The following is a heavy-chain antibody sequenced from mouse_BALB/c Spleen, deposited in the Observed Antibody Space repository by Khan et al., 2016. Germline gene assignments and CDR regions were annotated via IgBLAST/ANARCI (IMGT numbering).Heavy chain of an antibody. Sequence: VQLQQPGAELVKPGASVKLSCTASDFNIKDTYMHWVKQRPEQGLEWIGRIDPANDDSNYDPTFQGKATLSADTSSNTAYLQLTNLTSEDTAVYYCTRSLYGRYPIDYWGQGTSVTVSS. CDR2: IDPANDDS. D-gene: IGHD1-1*02. J-gene: IGHJ4*01. V-gene: IGHV14-3*02. CDR1: DFNIKDTY. CDR3: TRSLYGRYPIDY.